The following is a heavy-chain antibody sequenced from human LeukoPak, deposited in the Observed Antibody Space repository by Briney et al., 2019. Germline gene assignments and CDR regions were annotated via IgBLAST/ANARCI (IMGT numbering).Heavy chain of an antibody. Sequence: PSETLSPTCTVSGDSISTYYWTWIRQPAGKGLEWIGRIYGSGTTNYNPSLESRVTMSVDTSKNQFSLRLSSVTAADTAVYYCARAPPIGSTYLQYWGQGTLVTVSS. CDR2: IYGSGTT. J-gene: IGHJ4*02. V-gene: IGHV4-4*07. CDR1: GDSISTYY. CDR3: ARAPPIGSTYLQY. D-gene: IGHD5-24*01.